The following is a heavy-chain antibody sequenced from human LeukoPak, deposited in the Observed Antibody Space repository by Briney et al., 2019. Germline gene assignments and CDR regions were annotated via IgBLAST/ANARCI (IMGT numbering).Heavy chain of an antibody. D-gene: IGHD5-24*01. J-gene: IGHJ4*02. CDR3: AKVGWLQLNDY. V-gene: IGHV3-23*01. CDR2: ISGSGGST. Sequence: GGSLRLSCAASGFTFSSYAMSWVREAPGKGLEWVSAISGSGGSTYYADSVKGRFTISRDNSKNTLNLQMNSLRAEETAVYYGAKVGWLQLNDYCGQGTLVTVSS. CDR1: GFTFSSYA.